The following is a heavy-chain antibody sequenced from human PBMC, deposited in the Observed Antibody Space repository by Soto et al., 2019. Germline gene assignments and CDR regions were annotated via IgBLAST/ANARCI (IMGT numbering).Heavy chain of an antibody. V-gene: IGHV1-18*01. CDR3: ARDGLGDYGDYLFDY. CDR1: GGTFSSYG. J-gene: IGHJ4*02. Sequence: GASVKVSCQASGGTFSSYGISWVRQAPGQGLEWMGWISAYNGNTNYAQKLQGRVTMTTDTSTSTAYMELRSLRSDDTAVYYCARDGLGDYGDYLFDYWGQGTLVTVSS. CDR2: ISAYNGNT. D-gene: IGHD4-17*01.